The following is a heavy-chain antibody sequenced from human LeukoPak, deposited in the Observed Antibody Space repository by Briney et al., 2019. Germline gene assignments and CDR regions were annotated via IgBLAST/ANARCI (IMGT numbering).Heavy chain of an antibody. CDR3: ARDDLPVVVYYYGSGLLDY. D-gene: IGHD3-10*01. CDR1: GFTFSSYA. V-gene: IGHV3-30-3*01. Sequence: TGGSLRLSCAASGFTFSSYAMHWVRRAPGKGLEWVAVISYDGSNKYYADSVKGRFTISRDNSKNTLYLQMNSLRAEDTAVYYCARDDLPVVVYYYGSGLLDYWGQGTLVTVSS. CDR2: ISYDGSNK. J-gene: IGHJ4*02.